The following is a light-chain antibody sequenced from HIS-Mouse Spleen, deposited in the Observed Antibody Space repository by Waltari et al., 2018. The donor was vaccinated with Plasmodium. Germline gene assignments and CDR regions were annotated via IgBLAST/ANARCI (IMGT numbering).Light chain of an antibody. CDR1: QSISNY. V-gene: IGKV1-27*01. CDR3: QKYNSAPWT. J-gene: IGKJ1*01. CDR2: AAS. Sequence: DIQMTQSPSSLSASVGGRVTITSRARQSISNYLAWYQQKPGKVPKLLIYAASTLQSGVPSRFSGSGSGTDFTLTISSLQPEDVATYYCQKYNSAPWTFGQGTKVEIK.